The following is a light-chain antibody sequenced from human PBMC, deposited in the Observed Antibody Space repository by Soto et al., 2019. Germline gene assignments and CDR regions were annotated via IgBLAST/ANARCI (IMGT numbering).Light chain of an antibody. CDR3: SSYAVSTPYV. J-gene: IGLJ1*01. CDR1: SSDVGGYNY. V-gene: IGLV2-8*01. Sequence: QSVLTQAPSASGSPGQSVTISCTGTSSDVGGYNYVSWYQQHPGKAPKLMIYEVSKRPSGVPDRFSGSKSGNTASLTVSGLQAEDEADYYCSSYAVSTPYVFGTGTKLTVL. CDR2: EVS.